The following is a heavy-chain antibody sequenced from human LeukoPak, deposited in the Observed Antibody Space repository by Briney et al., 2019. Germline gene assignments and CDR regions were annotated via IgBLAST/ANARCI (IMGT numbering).Heavy chain of an antibody. D-gene: IGHD3-10*01. CDR3: AKASRLLHGSGSYPGYFDY. CDR2: ISGSGGST. V-gene: IGHV3-23*01. J-gene: IGHJ4*02. CDR1: GLTFSSYA. Sequence: AGGSLRLSCAASGLTFSSYAMSWGRQARGKGREWVSIISGSGGSTYYADSVKGRFTISRDNSKNTLYLQMNSLRAEDTAVYYCAKASRLLHGSGSYPGYFDYWGQGTLVTVSS.